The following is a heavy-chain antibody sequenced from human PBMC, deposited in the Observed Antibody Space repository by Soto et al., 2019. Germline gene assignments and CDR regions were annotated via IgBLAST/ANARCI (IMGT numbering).Heavy chain of an antibody. CDR2: IWYDGSNK. Sequence: PGGSLSLSCGASGLTFSSYGMHWVRQAPGKGLEWVAVIWYDGSNKYYADSVKGRFTISRDNSKNTLYLQMNSLRAEDTAVYYCARDREDYGMDVWGQGTTVTVSS. V-gene: IGHV3-33*01. CDR1: GLTFSSYG. J-gene: IGHJ6*02. CDR3: ARDREDYGMDV. D-gene: IGHD1-26*01.